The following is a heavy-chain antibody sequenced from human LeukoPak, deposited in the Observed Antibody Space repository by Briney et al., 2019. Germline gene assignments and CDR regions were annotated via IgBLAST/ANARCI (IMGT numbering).Heavy chain of an antibody. CDR3: AKDVWGDAFDI. Sequence: GGSLRLSCAASGFTFSSYGMHWVRQAPGKGLEWVAVISYDGSNKYYADSVKGRFTISRDNSKNTLYLQMNSLRAEDTAVCYCAKDVWGDAFDIWGQGTMVTVSS. J-gene: IGHJ3*02. CDR2: ISYDGSNK. V-gene: IGHV3-30*18. CDR1: GFTFSSYG. D-gene: IGHD2-8*01.